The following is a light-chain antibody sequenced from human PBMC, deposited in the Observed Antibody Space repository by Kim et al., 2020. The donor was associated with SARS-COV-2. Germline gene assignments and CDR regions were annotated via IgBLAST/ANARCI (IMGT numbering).Light chain of an antibody. CDR2: KAS. J-gene: IGKJ2*03. V-gene: IGKV1-5*03. Sequence: DIQMTQSPSTRSASVGDRVTITCRASQSISNWLAWYQQKPGKAPKLLLYKASTLESGVPSRFSGSGSGTEFTLTINSLQPDDFATYYCQQYNSYSYSFGKGTKLEI. CDR1: QSISNW. CDR3: QQYNSYSYS.